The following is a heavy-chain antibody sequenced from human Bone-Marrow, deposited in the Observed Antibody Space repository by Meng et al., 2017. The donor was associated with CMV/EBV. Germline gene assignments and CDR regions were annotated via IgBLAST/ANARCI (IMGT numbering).Heavy chain of an antibody. Sequence: ASVKVSCKASGYTFTSYGISWVRQAPGQGLEWMGWISAYNGNTNYAQKLQGRVTMTTDTSTSTAYMELGSLRSDDTAVYYCARGPGPHYYDFWSGYTTGYYYYGMDVWGQGTTVTVSS. CDR3: ARGPGPHYYDFWSGYTTGYYYYGMDV. J-gene: IGHJ6*02. CDR1: GYTFTSYG. CDR2: ISAYNGNT. D-gene: IGHD3-3*01. V-gene: IGHV1-18*01.